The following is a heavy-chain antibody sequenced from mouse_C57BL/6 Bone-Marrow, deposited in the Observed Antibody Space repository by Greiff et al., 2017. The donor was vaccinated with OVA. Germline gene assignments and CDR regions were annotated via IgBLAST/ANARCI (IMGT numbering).Heavy chain of an antibody. CDR1: GYSITSGYY. CDR3: AREGWYFDV. CDR2: ISYDGSN. J-gene: IGHJ1*03. V-gene: IGHV3-6*01. Sequence: ESGPGLVKPSQSLSLTCSVTGYSITSGYYWNWIRQFPGNKLEWMGYISYDGSNNYNPSLKNRLSITRDTSKNQFVLKLNSVTTDDTATYYCAREGWYFDVWGTGTTVTVSS.